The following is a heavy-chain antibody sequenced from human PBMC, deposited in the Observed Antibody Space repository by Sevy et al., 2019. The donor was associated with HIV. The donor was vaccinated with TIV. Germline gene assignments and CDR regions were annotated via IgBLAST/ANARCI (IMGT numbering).Heavy chain of an antibody. CDR3: ARDEGGPNAFDI. V-gene: IGHV4-38-2*02. Sequence: SETLSLTCAVSGYSISSGYYWGWIRQPPGKGLEWIGSIYHSGSTYSNPSLKSRVTISVDTSKNQFSLKLSSGTAAATAVYYCARDEGGPNAFDIWGQGTMVTVSS. CDR2: IYHSGST. J-gene: IGHJ3*02. D-gene: IGHD2-15*01. CDR1: GYSISSGYY.